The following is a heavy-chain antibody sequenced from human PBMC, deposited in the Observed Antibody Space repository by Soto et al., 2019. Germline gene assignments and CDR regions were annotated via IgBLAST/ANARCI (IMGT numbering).Heavy chain of an antibody. V-gene: IGHV4-4*02. J-gene: IGHJ6*02. Sequence: QVQLQESGPRLVKPSGTLSLTCTVSGDSVSSNSWWSWVRQPPGKGLEWIGEIHHSGSTNYNSSLTSRVSISIDESKNQFSLNLYSVTAADAAVFYCARAPRGYGMDVWGQGTTVSVSS. CDR1: GDSVSSNSW. CDR2: IHHSGST. CDR3: ARAPRGYGMDV.